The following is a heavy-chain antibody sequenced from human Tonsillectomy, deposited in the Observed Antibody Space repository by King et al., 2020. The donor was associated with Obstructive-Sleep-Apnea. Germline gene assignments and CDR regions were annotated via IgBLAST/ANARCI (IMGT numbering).Heavy chain of an antibody. Sequence: VQLVESGGGVVQPGRSLRLSCAASGFTFSNYAMHWVRQAPGKGLKWVAVISYDGSTKYYADSVKGRFTNSRDNSKDTLFLQMNSLRPDDTSLFYCAREMYPSSFSGDYWGRGTLVTVSS. V-gene: IGHV3-30-3*01. CDR1: GFTFSNYA. CDR2: ISYDGSTK. J-gene: IGHJ4*02. CDR3: AREMYPSSFSGDY. D-gene: IGHD6-13*01.